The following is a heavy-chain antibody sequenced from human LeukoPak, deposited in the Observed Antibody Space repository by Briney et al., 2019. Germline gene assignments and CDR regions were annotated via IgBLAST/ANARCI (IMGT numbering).Heavy chain of an antibody. CDR1: GYTFTTYG. J-gene: IGHJ6*03. Sequence: ASVKVSRKASGYTFTTYGISWVRQAPGQGLEWMGWISAYNGHTNYAQKLQGRVTMTTDASTTTAYMELRSLRSDDTAVYYCVRDGHRLYDYYYYYMDVWGKGTTVTVSS. V-gene: IGHV1-18*01. CDR2: ISAYNGHT. CDR3: VRDGHRLYDYYYYYMDV. D-gene: IGHD2-2*02.